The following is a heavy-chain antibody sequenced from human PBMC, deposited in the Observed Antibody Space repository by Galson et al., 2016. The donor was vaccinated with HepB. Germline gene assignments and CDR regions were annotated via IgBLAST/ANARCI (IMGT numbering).Heavy chain of an antibody. CDR3: VNYVIYYDKSGYSYYFDH. CDR2: ISWNNNDV. CDR1: GFNFDNYA. V-gene: IGHV3-9*01. D-gene: IGHD3-22*01. Sequence: SLRLSCAASGFNFDNYAMHWVRQAPGKGLEWVSGISWNNNDVGYADSVKGRFTISRDNAKNSLYLQMNILRAEDTALYYCVNYVIYYDKSGYSYYFDHWGQGTQVTVSS. J-gene: IGHJ4*02.